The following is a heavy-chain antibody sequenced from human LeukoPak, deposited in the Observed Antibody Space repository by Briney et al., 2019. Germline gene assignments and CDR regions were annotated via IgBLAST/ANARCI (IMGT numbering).Heavy chain of an antibody. Sequence: GASVTVSCKASGGTFSSYAISWVRQAPGQGLEWMGRIIPILGIANYAQKFQGRVTITADKSTSTAYMELSSLRSEDTAVYYCAIDGDYGDSLDYYYGMDVWGQGTTVTVSS. J-gene: IGHJ6*02. D-gene: IGHD4-17*01. CDR3: AIDGDYGDSLDYYYGMDV. V-gene: IGHV1-69*04. CDR2: IIPILGIA. CDR1: GGTFSSYA.